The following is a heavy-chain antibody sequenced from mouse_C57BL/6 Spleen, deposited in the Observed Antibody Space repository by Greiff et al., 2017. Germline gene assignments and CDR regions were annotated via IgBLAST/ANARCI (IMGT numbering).Heavy chain of an antibody. J-gene: IGHJ2*01. V-gene: IGHV1-80*01. D-gene: IGHD1-1*01. CDR1: GYAFSSYW. CDR2: IYPGDGDT. CDR3: ARWDYGSSYDFDY. Sequence: QVQLKESGAELVKPGASVKISCKASGYAFSSYWMNWVKQRPGKGLEWIGQIYPGDGDTNYNGKFKGKATLTADKSSSTAYMQLSSLTSEDSAVYFCARWDYGSSYDFDYWGQGTTLTVSS.